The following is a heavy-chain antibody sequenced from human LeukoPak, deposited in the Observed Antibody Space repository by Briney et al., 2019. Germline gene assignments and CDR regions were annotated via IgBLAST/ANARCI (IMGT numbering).Heavy chain of an antibody. CDR1: GFTVSSNY. J-gene: IGHJ6*02. CDR2: ISWNSGSI. CDR3: AKDLAVDYYGMDV. V-gene: IGHV3-9*01. Sequence: GGSLRLSCAASGFTVSSNYMSWVRQAPGKGLEWVSGISWNSGSIGYADSVKGRFTISRDNAKNSLYLQMNSLRAEDTALYYCAKDLAVDYYGMDVWGQGTTVTVSS.